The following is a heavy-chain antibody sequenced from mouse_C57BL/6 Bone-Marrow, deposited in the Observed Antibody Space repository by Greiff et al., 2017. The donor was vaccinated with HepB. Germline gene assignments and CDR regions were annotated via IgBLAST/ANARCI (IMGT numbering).Heavy chain of an antibody. CDR3: ARAPIYDGYYFDY. D-gene: IGHD2-3*01. CDR2: IYPRSGNT. CDR1: GYTFTSYG. Sequence: QVQLQQSGAELARPGASVKLSCKASGYTFTSYGISWVKQRTGQGLEWIGEIYPRSGNTYYNEKFKGKATLTADKSSSTAYMELRSLTSEDSAVYVCARAPIYDGYYFDYWGQGTTLTVSS. V-gene: IGHV1-81*01. J-gene: IGHJ2*01.